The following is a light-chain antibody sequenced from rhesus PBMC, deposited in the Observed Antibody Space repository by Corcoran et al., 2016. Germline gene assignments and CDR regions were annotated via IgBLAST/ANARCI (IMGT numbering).Light chain of an antibody. CDR1: SSDIGGYNY. Sequence: QAALTQPRSVSGSPGQSVTISCTGTSSDIGGYNYVSWYQQHPGTAPKLIIYEVSKRPSGVSYRFSGSKSGNTASLTISGLQAEDEADYYCSSYAGSNSFIFGDGTRFTVL. J-gene: IGLJ1*01. V-gene: IGLV2-32*02. CDR2: EVS. CDR3: SSYAGSNSFI.